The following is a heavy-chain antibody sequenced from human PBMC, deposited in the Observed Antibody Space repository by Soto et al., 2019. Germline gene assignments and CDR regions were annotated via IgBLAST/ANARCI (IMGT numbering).Heavy chain of an antibody. Sequence: PGGSLRLSCAASGFTFSNAWMSWVHQAPGKGLEWVGRIKSKTDGGTTDYAAPVKGRFTISRDDSKNTLYLQMNSLKTEDTAVYYCTTDHSIRLRRAPAAAKFFDPWGQGTLVTVSS. D-gene: IGHD2-2*01. V-gene: IGHV3-15*01. J-gene: IGHJ5*02. CDR1: GFTFSNAW. CDR2: IKSKTDGGTT. CDR3: TTDHSIRLRRAPAAAKFFDP.